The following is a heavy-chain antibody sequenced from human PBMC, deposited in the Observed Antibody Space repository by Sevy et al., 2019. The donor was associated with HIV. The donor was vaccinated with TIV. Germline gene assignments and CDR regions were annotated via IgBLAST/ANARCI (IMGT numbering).Heavy chain of an antibody. Sequence: GGSLRLSCAASGFTFSTYAMSWVRQAPGKGLEWVSGISGSGGSTYYADSVKGRFTISRDNSKNTLYLQMNSLRAEDTAVYYSAKDYYDSSGYYPMDAFDIWGQGTMVTVSS. V-gene: IGHV3-23*01. D-gene: IGHD3-22*01. CDR3: AKDYYDSSGYYPMDAFDI. CDR2: ISGSGGST. J-gene: IGHJ3*02. CDR1: GFTFSTYA.